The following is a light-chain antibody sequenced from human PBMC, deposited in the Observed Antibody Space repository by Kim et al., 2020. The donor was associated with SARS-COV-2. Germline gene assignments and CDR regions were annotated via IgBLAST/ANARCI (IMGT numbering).Light chain of an antibody. J-gene: IGLJ3*02. CDR3: SSYTSSSAWV. CDR1: SSDVGGYTY. V-gene: IGLV2-14*03. Sequence: GRSITISCTGTSSDVGGYTYVSWYQQHPGKAPKLMIYDVSNRPSAVSNRFSGSKSGNTASLTISGLQAEDEDDYYCSSYTSSSAWVFGGGTQLTVL. CDR2: DVS.